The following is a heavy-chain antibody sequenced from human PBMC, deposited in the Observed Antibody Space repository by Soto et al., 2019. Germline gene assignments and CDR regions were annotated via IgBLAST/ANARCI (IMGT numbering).Heavy chain of an antibody. CDR1: GFTFSSYG. D-gene: IGHD6-13*01. Sequence: GESLKISCAASGFTFSSYGMHWVRQAPGKGLEWVAVISYDGSNKYYADSVKGRFTISRDNSKNTLYLQMNSLRAEDTAVYYCAKVIAAAGTDGAEFDPWGQGTLVTVSS. V-gene: IGHV3-30*18. CDR3: AKVIAAAGTDGAEFDP. CDR2: ISYDGSNK. J-gene: IGHJ5*02.